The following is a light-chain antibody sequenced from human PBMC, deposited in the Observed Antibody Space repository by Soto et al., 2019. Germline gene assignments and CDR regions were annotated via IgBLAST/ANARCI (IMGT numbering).Light chain of an antibody. Sequence: QSVLTQPASVSGSPGQSITISCTGTSSDVGGYKHVSWYQHHPGKAPKLMIYEVSNRPSGDSNRFSGSKSGYTASLTISGLQAEDEADYYCNSQRSSGTRAFGTGTKVTVL. CDR2: EVS. J-gene: IGLJ1*01. CDR1: SSDVGGYKH. V-gene: IGLV2-14*01. CDR3: NSQRSSGTRA.